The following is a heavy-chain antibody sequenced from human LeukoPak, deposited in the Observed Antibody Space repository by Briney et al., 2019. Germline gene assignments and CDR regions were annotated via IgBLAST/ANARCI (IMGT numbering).Heavy chain of an antibody. Sequence: PGGSLRLSCVPSGFPFSRYGMHWVRQAPGKGLEWVAVISYDGTNKYYADSVNGRFTISRDNSKNTLYLQMNSLRAEDTAVYYCANPPTVTKTRFDSWGQGTLVTVSS. D-gene: IGHD4-17*01. CDR3: ANPPTVTKTRFDS. CDR1: GFPFSRYG. V-gene: IGHV3-30*18. J-gene: IGHJ5*01. CDR2: ISYDGTNK.